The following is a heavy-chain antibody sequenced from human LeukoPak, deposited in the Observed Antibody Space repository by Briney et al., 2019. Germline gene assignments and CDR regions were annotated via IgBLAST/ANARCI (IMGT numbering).Heavy chain of an antibody. CDR3: ARTRLNGYCSSTSCYKGGPFDY. D-gene: IGHD2-2*03. Sequence: ASVKVSCKASGYTFTSYGISWVRQAPGQGLEWMGWINPNSGGTNYAQKFQGRVTMTRDTSISTAYMELSRLRSDDTAVYYCARTRLNGYCSSTSCYKGGPFDYWGQGTLVTVSS. V-gene: IGHV1-2*02. CDR1: GYTFTSYG. J-gene: IGHJ4*02. CDR2: INPNSGGT.